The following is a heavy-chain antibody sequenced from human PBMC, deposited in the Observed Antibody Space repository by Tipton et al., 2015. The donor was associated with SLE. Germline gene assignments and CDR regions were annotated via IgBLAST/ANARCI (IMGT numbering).Heavy chain of an antibody. CDR3: ARGTYSSGSFDY. CDR2: IYYSGTT. D-gene: IGHD6-19*01. Sequence: TLSLTCTVSGGSISSGDYYWSWIRQHPGKGLEWIGYIYYSGTTFYNPSLKSRVTISVDTSKNQLSLKLSSVTAADTAVYYCARGTYSSGSFDYWGQGTLVTVSS. J-gene: IGHJ4*02. V-gene: IGHV4-31*03. CDR1: GGSISSGDYY.